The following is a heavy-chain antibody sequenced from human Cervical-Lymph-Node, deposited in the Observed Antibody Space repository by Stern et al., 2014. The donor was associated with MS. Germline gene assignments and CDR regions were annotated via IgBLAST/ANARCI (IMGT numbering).Heavy chain of an antibody. CDR1: GGTFSSFA. V-gene: IGHV1-69*01. CDR2: VTPLFGTA. D-gene: IGHD6-13*01. Sequence: QVQLVQSGAEVKKPGSSVKVSCKAPGGTFSSFAISWVRQAPGQGLEWLGGVTPLFGTANYAQKFQGRVTFTEDESTSTVYMELSSLRSDDTAVYYCTRHQEGIAASWGQGTLVTVSS. CDR3: TRHQEGIAAS. J-gene: IGHJ5*02.